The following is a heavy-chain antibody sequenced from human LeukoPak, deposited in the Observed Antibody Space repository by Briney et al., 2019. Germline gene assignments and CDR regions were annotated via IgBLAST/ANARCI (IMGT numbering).Heavy chain of an antibody. V-gene: IGHV3-11*01. D-gene: IGHD6-19*01. CDR3: ARGGWSRGWFDP. J-gene: IGHJ5*02. Sequence: GGSLRLSCAASGFKFRDYYMSWIRQAPGKGLEWISYITMSGSVIQYSSSVKGRFTTSRDNARNSLYLQMNSLRADGTAVYYCARGGWSRGWFDPWGQGTLVTVSS. CDR1: GFKFRDYY. CDR2: ITMSGSVI.